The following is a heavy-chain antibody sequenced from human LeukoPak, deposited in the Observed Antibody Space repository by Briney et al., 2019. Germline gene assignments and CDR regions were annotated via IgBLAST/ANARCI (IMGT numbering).Heavy chain of an antibody. J-gene: IGHJ5*02. CDR2: ISGSGGST. CDR1: GFTFSSYA. Sequence: GGSLKLSCEASGFTFSSYAMSWVRQAPGKGLEWVSAISGSGGSTYYADYVKGRFTISRDNSKNTLYLQMNSLRAEDTAVYYCAKDNHITIFGVVTTNWFDPWGQGTLVTVSS. CDR3: AKDNHITIFGVVTTNWFDP. V-gene: IGHV3-23*01. D-gene: IGHD3-3*01.